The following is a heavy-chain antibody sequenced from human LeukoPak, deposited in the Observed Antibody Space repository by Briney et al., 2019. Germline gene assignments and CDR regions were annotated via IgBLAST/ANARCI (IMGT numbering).Heavy chain of an antibody. CDR2: INPNSGGT. CDR3: ARANCSSTSCYATALDY. D-gene: IGHD2-2*01. CDR1: GYTFTGYY. V-gene: IGHV1-2*02. Sequence: ASVKVSCKASGYTFTGYYMHWVRQPPGQGLEEMGWINPNSGGTYYAQKLHGRVTMTRDTSISTAYMELSRLRSDDTAVYYCARANCSSTSCYATALDYWGKGTLVTVSS. J-gene: IGHJ4*02.